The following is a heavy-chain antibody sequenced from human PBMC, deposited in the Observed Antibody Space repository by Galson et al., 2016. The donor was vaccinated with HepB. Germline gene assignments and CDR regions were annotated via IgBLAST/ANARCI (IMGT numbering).Heavy chain of an antibody. CDR2: IAGDGSEK. CDR1: GFTFHNYA. CDR3: VRDDYGPAWFDP. D-gene: IGHD4/OR15-4a*01. V-gene: IGHV3-7*04. J-gene: IGHJ5*02. Sequence: SLRLSCAASGFTFHNYAMSWVRQAPGKGLEWVANIAGDGSEKYYVDSVKGRFTISRDNAKNSLYLQMNSLRVEDTAVYYCVRDDYGPAWFDPRGQGTQVTVSS.